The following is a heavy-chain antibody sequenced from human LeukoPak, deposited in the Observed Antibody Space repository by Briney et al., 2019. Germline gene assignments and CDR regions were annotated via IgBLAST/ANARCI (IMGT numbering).Heavy chain of an antibody. CDR3: ARGGYYYGSGSHGLPDY. D-gene: IGHD3-10*01. J-gene: IGHJ4*02. V-gene: IGHV4-34*01. Sequence: SETLSLTYAVYGGSFSGYYWSWIRQPPGKGLEWIGEINHSGSTNYNPSLKSRVTMSVDTSKNQFSLKLSSVTAADTAVYYCARGGYYYGSGSHGLPDYWGQGTLVTVSS. CDR1: GGSFSGYY. CDR2: INHSGST.